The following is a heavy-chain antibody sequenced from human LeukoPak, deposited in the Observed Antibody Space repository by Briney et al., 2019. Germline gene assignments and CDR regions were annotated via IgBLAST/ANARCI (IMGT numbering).Heavy chain of an antibody. CDR2: IRSKANSYAT. Sequence: PGGSLRLSCAPSGFTFGGSAMHWVRQASGEGMESVGRIRSKANSYATAYAASVKGRFTISRDDSKNTAYLQMNSLKTEDTAVYYCTRRGEYSSSSGLIYFDYWGQGTLGTVS. D-gene: IGHD6-6*01. CDR1: GFTFGGSA. CDR3: TRRGEYSSSSGLIYFDY. J-gene: IGHJ4*02. V-gene: IGHV3-73*01.